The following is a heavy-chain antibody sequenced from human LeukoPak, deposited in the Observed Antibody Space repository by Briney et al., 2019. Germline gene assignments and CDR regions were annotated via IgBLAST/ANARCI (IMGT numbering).Heavy chain of an antibody. CDR3: AKDSLEMATLYYFDY. CDR2: ISYDGGNK. J-gene: IGHJ4*02. V-gene: IGHV3-30*18. CDR1: GFTFSSYG. Sequence: PGRSLRLSCAASGFTFSSYGMHWVRQAPGKGLEWVAVISYDGGNKYYADSVKGRFTISRDNSKNTLYLQMNSLRAEDTAVYYCAKDSLEMATLYYFDYWGQGTLVTVSS. D-gene: IGHD5-24*01.